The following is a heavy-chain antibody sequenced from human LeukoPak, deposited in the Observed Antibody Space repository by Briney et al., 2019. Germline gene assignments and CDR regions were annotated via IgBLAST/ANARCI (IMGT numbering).Heavy chain of an antibody. J-gene: IGHJ4*02. D-gene: IGHD6-6*01. CDR2: ISDDGRST. V-gene: IGHV3-23*01. CDR3: AKRVPYSSSSVYFDY. CDR1: GFTFSSFG. Sequence: QAGGSLRLSCAASGFTFSSFGMSWVRQAPGKGLEWVXAISDDGRSTYYADSVKGRFTISRDNSKNTLYLQMNSLRFEDTALYFCAKRVPYSSSSVYFDYWGQGTLVTVSS.